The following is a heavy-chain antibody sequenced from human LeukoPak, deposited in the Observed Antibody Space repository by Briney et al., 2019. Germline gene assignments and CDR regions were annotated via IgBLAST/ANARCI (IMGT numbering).Heavy chain of an antibody. Sequence: ASVKVSCKASGYTFTAYYMHWVRQAPGQGLEWMGWINPNSGGTNYAQKFQGRVTKTRDTSISTAEKELSRLRSDDTAVYYCARDLYSYGYRGADYWGQGTLVTVSS. CDR3: ARDLYSYGYRGADY. V-gene: IGHV1-2*02. J-gene: IGHJ4*02. D-gene: IGHD5-18*01. CDR1: GYTFTAYY. CDR2: INPNSGGT.